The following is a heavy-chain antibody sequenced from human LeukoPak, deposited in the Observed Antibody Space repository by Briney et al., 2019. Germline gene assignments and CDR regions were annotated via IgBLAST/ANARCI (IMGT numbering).Heavy chain of an antibody. CDR3: ARGTALLDV. CDR1: GFTFSSHC. CDR2: ISSSASTI. D-gene: IGHD1-1*01. V-gene: IGHV3-48*01. Sequence: PGGSLRLSCAASGFTFSSHCMSWVRQPPGKGLEWISHISSSASTIKNADSVEGRFTISRDNAKNSLALQMSTLRVEHTAVYYCARGTALLDVWGKGTTVTVSS. J-gene: IGHJ6*04.